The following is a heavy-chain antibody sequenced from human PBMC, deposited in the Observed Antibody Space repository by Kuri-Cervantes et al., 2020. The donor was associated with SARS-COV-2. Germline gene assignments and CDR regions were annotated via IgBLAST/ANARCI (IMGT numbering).Heavy chain of an antibody. CDR1: GFTFSSYS. V-gene: IGHV3-30*03. CDR3: AREREVSGDF. CDR2: ISYDGSNK. J-gene: IGHJ4*02. D-gene: IGHD1-14*01. Sequence: GGSLRLSCAASGFTFSSYSMNWVRQAPGKGLEWVAVISYDGSNKYYADSVKGRFTISRDNSKNTLYLQMSNLRADDTAVYYCAREREVSGDFWGQGTLVTVSS.